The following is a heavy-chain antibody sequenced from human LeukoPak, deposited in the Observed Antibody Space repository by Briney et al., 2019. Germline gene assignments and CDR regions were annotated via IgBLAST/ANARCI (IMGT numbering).Heavy chain of an antibody. Sequence: GGSLRLSCAASGFTFSSYWMSWVRQAPGKGLEWVANIKQDGSEKYYVDSVKGRFTISRDNAKNSLYLQMNSLRAEDTAVYYCARVAARHFGRYYYYYMDVWGKGTTVTVSS. CDR1: GFTFSSYW. D-gene: IGHD6-6*01. V-gene: IGHV3-7*01. J-gene: IGHJ6*03. CDR3: ARVAARHFGRYYYYYMDV. CDR2: IKQDGSEK.